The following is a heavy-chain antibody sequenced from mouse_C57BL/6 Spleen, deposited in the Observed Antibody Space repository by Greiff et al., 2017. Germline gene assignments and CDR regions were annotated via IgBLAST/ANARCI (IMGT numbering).Heavy chain of an antibody. CDR2: IDPSDSYT. CDR1: GYTFTSYW. CDR3: ARSYDGSSYWYFYG. Sequence: QVQLQQPGAELVMPGASVKLSCKASGYTFTSYWMHWVKQRPGQGLKWIGEIDPSDSYTNYNQKFKGKSTLTVDKSSSTAYMQLSSLTSEDSAVYYCARSYDGSSYWYFYGWGTGTTVTVSS. J-gene: IGHJ1*03. V-gene: IGHV1-69*01. D-gene: IGHD1-1*01.